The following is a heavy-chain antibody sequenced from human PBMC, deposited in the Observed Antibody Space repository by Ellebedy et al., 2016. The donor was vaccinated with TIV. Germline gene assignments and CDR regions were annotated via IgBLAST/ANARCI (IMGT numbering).Heavy chain of an antibody. CDR1: GGSISSYY. J-gene: IGHJ6*02. Sequence: MPSETLSLTCTVSGGSISSYYWSWIRQPPGKGLEWIGYIYYSGSTNYNPSLKSRVTISVDTSKNQFSLKLRSVTAADTAVYYCARGFYDFWSGYYHSVLGYGMDVWGQGTAVTVSS. CDR2: IYYSGST. D-gene: IGHD3-3*01. CDR3: ARGFYDFWSGYYHSVLGYGMDV. V-gene: IGHV4-59*01.